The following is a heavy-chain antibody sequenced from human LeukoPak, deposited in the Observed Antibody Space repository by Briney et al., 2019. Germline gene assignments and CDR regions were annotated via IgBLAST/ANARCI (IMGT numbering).Heavy chain of an antibody. CDR3: ATLVYDPYSSSSQPAFDP. V-gene: IGHV1-24*01. CDR2: FDPEDGET. D-gene: IGHD6-13*01. Sequence: ASVKVSCKVSGYTLTEFSMHWVRQAPGKGLEWRGGFDPEDGETIYAQKFQGRVTMTEDTSTDTAYMELSSLRSEDTAVYYCATLVYDPYSSSSQPAFDPWGQGTLVTVSS. J-gene: IGHJ5*02. CDR1: GYTLTEFS.